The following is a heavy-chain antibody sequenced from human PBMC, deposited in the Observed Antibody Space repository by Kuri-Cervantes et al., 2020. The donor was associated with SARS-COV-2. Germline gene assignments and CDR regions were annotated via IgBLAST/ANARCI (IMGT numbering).Heavy chain of an antibody. CDR1: GFTFSSYA. J-gene: IGHJ6*02. Sequence: GGSLRLPCAASGFTFSSYAMSWVRQAPGRGLEWVSVIYSGGSSTYYADSVKGRFTISRDNSKNTLYLQMNSLRAEDTAVYYCASMVRGNYGMDVWGQGTTVTVSS. CDR2: IYSGGSST. CDR3: ASMVRGNYGMDV. V-gene: IGHV3-23*03. D-gene: IGHD3-10*01.